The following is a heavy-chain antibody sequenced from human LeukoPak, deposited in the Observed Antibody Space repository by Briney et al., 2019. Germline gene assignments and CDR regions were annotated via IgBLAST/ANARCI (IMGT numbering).Heavy chain of an antibody. V-gene: IGHV1-46*01. Sequence: GASVTVSCTASGYTFTSYYMHWVRQAPGQGLEWMGIINPSGGSTSYAQKFQGRVTITADESTSTAYMELSSLRSEDTAVYYCARDSSEFRSLIPHWGQGTLVTVSS. CDR2: INPSGGST. CDR1: GYTFTSYY. J-gene: IGHJ1*01. D-gene: IGHD2-21*01. CDR3: ARDSSEFRSLIPH.